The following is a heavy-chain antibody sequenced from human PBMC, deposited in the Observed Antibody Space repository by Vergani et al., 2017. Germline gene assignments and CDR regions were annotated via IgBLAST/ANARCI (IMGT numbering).Heavy chain of an antibody. J-gene: IGHJ3*02. V-gene: IGHV3-7*03. D-gene: IGHD3-16*01. CDR2: IKQDGSEK. Sequence: VQLQESGPGLVKPSETLSLTCTVSGGSISSYYWSWIRQPPGKGLEWVANIKQDGSEKHYVDSVKGRFIISRDNAKNSLYLQMNILRAEDTAVYYCAREIWDAFDIWGQGTMVTVSS. CDR3: AREIWDAFDI. CDR1: GGSISSYY.